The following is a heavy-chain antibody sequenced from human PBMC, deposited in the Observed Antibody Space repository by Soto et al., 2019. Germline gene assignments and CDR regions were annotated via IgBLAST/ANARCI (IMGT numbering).Heavy chain of an antibody. J-gene: IGHJ6*02. CDR2: ISYDGSNK. D-gene: IGHD6-19*01. CDR3: AKDIAVAVQAHYYGMDV. V-gene: IGHV3-30*18. CDR1: GFTFSSYG. Sequence: GGSLRLSCAASGFTFSSYGMHWVRQAPGKGLEWVAVISYDGSNKYYADSVKGRFTISRDNSKNTLYLQMNSLRAEDTAVYYCAKDIAVAVQAHYYGMDVWGQGTTVTVSS.